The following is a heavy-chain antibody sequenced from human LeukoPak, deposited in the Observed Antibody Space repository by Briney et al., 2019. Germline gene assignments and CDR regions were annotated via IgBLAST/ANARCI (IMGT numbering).Heavy chain of an antibody. CDR1: GFTFSSYT. CDR2: ISSSSSYI. Sequence: GGSLRLSCAASGFTFSSYTMNWVRQAPGKGLEWVSSISSSSSYIYYADSVKGRFTISRDNSKGTVYLQMNSLRPEDTAVYYCAKDDAWLQYGNWGRGTLVTVSS. V-gene: IGHV3-21*04. D-gene: IGHD5-24*01. CDR3: AKDDAWLQYGN. J-gene: IGHJ4*02.